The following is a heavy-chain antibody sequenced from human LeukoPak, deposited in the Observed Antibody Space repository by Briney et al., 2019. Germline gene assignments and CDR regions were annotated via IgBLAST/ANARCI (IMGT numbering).Heavy chain of an antibody. V-gene: IGHV3-53*01. CDR1: GVTLSNYA. CDR2: IYSGGRT. D-gene: IGHD3-22*01. J-gene: IGHJ4*02. CDR3: AIYDSSGYYNY. Sequence: PGGSLRLSCVASGVTLSNYAMSWVRQAPGKGLEWVSVIYSGGRTFYADSVKGRFTISRDNSKNTLYLQMNSLRAEDTAVYYCAIYDSSGYYNYWGQGTLVTVSS.